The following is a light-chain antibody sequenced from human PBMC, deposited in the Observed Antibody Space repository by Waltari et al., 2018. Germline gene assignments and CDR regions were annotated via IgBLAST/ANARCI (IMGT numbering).Light chain of an antibody. CDR3: ASYTTTRTVV. V-gene: IGLV2-14*01. CDR1: SSDIVGSHY. Sequence: QSALTQPASLSGSPGQSIPISCTRTSSDIVGSHYVSWYQQHPGKAPKLMIFDVARWPSGVSNRFSGSKSGNTASLTISGLQAEDEADYYCASYTTTRTVVFGGGTKVTVL. CDR2: DVA. J-gene: IGLJ2*01.